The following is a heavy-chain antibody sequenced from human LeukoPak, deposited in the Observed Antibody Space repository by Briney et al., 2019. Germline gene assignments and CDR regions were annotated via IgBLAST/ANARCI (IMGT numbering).Heavy chain of an antibody. Sequence: GGSLRLSCVASGFTFTSYAMSWVRQAPGKGLEWVSAISGSGGSTYYQDSVKGRFTISRDNSKNTLDLQMNGLRAEDTAVYYCAKEELAAAGRYLDSWGQETLVTVSP. V-gene: IGHV3-23*01. CDR2: ISGSGGST. D-gene: IGHD6-13*01. CDR1: GFTFTSYA. J-gene: IGHJ4*02. CDR3: AKEELAAAGRYLDS.